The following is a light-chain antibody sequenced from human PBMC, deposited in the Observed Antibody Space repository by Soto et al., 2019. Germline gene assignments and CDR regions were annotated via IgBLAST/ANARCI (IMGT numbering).Light chain of an antibody. V-gene: IGKV3-20*01. CDR3: QQYGSSLIT. CDR1: QSVSSNS. Sequence: ELVLTQSPGTLSLSPGERATLSCRASQSVSSNSLAWYHQKPGQPPRLLMYGASSRATGIPDRFSGSGSGTDFTLTITRLEPEDFAVYYCQQYGSSLITFGQGTRLEI. CDR2: GAS. J-gene: IGKJ5*01.